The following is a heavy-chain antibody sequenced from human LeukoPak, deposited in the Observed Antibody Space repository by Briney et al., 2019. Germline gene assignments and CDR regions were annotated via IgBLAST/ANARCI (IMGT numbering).Heavy chain of an antibody. D-gene: IGHD6-13*01. CDR1: GFSVRTTY. CDR2: LYTGGGT. Sequence: GGSLRLSCAASGFSVRTTYMSWVRQAPGKGLEWVSVLYTGGGTDHADSVKGRFTISRDNSKNTLSLQMNSLRVEDTAIYYCAREGRGVPGAIAAVKGFDYWGQGTLVTVSS. CDR3: AREGRGVPGAIAAVKGFDY. V-gene: IGHV3-53*01. J-gene: IGHJ4*02.